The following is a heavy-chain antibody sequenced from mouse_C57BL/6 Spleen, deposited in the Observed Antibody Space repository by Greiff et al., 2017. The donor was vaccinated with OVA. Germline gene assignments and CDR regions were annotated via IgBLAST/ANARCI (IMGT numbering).Heavy chain of an antibody. CDR2: IDPSDSET. D-gene: IGHD2-4*01. CDR1: GYTFTSYW. J-gene: IGHJ3*01. CDR3: AIYYDYDPFAY. V-gene: IGHV1-52*01. Sequence: QVQLQQPGAELVRPGSSVKLSCKASGYTFTSYWLHWVKQRPIQGLEWIGNIDPSDSETHYNQKFKDKATLTVDKSSSTAYMQLSSLTSEDSAVYYCAIYYDYDPFAYWGQGTLVTVSA.